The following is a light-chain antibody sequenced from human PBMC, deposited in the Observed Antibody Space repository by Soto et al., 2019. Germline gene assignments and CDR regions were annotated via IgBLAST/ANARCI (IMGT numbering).Light chain of an antibody. Sequence: QSALTQPASVSGSPGQSITISCSGTSSDVGGYNYVSWYQQHPGKAPKLMIFDVSDRPSGFSYRFSGSKSGNPASLTISGLQAEDEADYYCSSYTSSTTLVVFGGGTKLTVL. V-gene: IGLV2-14*03. CDR2: DVS. CDR1: SSDVGGYNY. J-gene: IGLJ2*01. CDR3: SSYTSSTTLVV.